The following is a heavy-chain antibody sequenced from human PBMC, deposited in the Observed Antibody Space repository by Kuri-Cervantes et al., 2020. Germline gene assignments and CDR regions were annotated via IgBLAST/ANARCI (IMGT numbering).Heavy chain of an antibody. CDR3: ARGHYGLDI. J-gene: IGHJ6*02. V-gene: IGHV3-7*01. Sequence: GESLKISCAASGFTFSSYAMSWVRQAPGKGLEWVANINQDGSDKSYVDAVKGRFTISRDNAKSSSYLQMDNLRAEDTAVYFCARGHYGLDIWGQGTTVTVSS. CDR2: INQDGSDK. CDR1: GFTFSSYA.